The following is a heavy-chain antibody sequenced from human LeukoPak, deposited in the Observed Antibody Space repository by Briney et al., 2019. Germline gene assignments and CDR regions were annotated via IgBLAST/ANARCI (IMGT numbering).Heavy chain of an antibody. CDR1: GYTFTSYA. Sequence: PVASVKVSCKASGYTFTSYAISWVRQAPGQGLEWMGRIIPILGIANYAQKFQGRVTITADKSTSTAYMELSSLRSEDTAVYYCARPRGDSYGPCWGQGTLVTVSS. V-gene: IGHV1-69*04. J-gene: IGHJ4*02. D-gene: IGHD5-18*01. CDR3: ARPRGDSYGPC. CDR2: IIPILGIA.